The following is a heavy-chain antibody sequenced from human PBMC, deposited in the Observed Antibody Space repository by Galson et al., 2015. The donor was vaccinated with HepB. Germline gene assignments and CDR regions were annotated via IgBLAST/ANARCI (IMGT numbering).Heavy chain of an antibody. V-gene: IGHV2-5*01. CDR1: GFSLSTSGVG. CDR3: ALVTTRAEFDY. Sequence: PALVKPTQTLTLTCTFSGFSLSTSGVGVGWIRQPPGKALEWLTLIYWNDDKRYSPSLKSRLTITKDTSKNQVVLTMTNMDPVDTATYYCALVTTRAEFDYWGQGTLVTVSS. J-gene: IGHJ4*02. CDR2: IYWNDDK. D-gene: IGHD4-17*01.